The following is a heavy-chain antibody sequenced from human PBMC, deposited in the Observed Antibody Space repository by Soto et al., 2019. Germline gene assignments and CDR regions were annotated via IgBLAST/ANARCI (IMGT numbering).Heavy chain of an antibody. D-gene: IGHD3-10*01. V-gene: IGHV3-53*01. CDR3: GTPPGGGGY. Sequence: EVQLVESGGGLIQPGGSLRLSCAVSGFTVSNNYMSWVRQAPGKGLEGVSVIYSGGYTAYGDSVKGRFTISRDNSKNTLFLQMKTLGPAAPAVYYWGTPPGGGGYWGQGTLVTVSS. CDR1: GFTVSNNY. J-gene: IGHJ4*02. CDR2: IYSGGYT.